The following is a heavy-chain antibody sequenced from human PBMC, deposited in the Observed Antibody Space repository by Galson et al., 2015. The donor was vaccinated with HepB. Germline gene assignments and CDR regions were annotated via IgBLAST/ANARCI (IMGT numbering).Heavy chain of an antibody. CDR3: ARARQDQDYGGNSPHFDY. V-gene: IGHV5-51*01. CDR1: GYSFTSYW. CDR2: IYPGDSDT. D-gene: IGHD4-23*01. Sequence: QSGAEVKKPGESLKISCKGSGYSFTSYWIGWVRPMPGKGLEWMGIIYPGDSDTRYSPSFQGQVTISADKSISTAYLQWSSLKASDTAMYYCARARQDQDYGGNSPHFDYWGQGTLVTVSS. J-gene: IGHJ4*02.